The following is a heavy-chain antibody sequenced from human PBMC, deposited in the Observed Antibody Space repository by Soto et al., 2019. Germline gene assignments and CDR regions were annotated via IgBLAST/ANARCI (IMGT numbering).Heavy chain of an antibody. J-gene: IGHJ6*02. CDR1: GFTFSSYW. V-gene: IGHV3-7*03. CDR2: IKQDRSEK. Sequence: PGGSLRLSCAASGFTFSSYWMSWVRQAPGKGLEWVANIKQDRSEKYYVDSVKGRFTISRDNAKNSLYLQMNSLRAEDTAVYYCAREVGYCSSTSCPTPYYYYGMDVWGQGTTVTVSS. D-gene: IGHD2-2*01. CDR3: AREVGYCSSTSCPTPYYYYGMDV.